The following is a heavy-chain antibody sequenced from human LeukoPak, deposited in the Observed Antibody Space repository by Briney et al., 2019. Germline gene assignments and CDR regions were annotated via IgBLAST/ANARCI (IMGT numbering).Heavy chain of an antibody. V-gene: IGHV4-59*01. J-gene: IGHJ6*03. Sequence: PSETLSLTCTVSGGSISRYYWSWIRQPPGKGLEWIGCTYYSGSTNYNPSLKSRVTISIDTSKNQFSLKVSSVTAADTAVYYCARNYDILTGYYSYYYYYMDVWGKGTTVTVSS. CDR1: GGSISRYY. CDR2: TYYSGST. CDR3: ARNYDILTGYYSYYYYYMDV. D-gene: IGHD3-9*01.